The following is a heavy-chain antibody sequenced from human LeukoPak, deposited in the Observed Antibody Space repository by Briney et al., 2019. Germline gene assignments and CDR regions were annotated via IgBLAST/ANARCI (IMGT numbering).Heavy chain of an antibody. CDR3: AKYTSGTSYRGLDQ. Sequence: GESLRLSRGASGLTVSSYAMSWVRQAPGKGLEWVSTIIGSAANTYYADSVKGRFTISRDDSKNTVYLQMNSLRAEDTAVYSCAKYTSGTSYRGLDQWGHGTLVTVSS. CDR1: GLTVSSYA. J-gene: IGHJ4*01. CDR2: IIGSAANT. V-gene: IGHV3-23*01. D-gene: IGHD3-10*01.